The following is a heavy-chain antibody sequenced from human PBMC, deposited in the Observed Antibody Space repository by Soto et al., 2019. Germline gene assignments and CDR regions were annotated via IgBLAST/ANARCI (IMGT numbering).Heavy chain of an antibody. J-gene: IGHJ4*02. D-gene: IGHD3-22*01. CDR2: SRDKPQVYST. CDR1: GFTLSDNY. V-gene: IGHV3-72*01. Sequence: PGGTRRLSGAADGFTLSDNYIDWVRQAPGKGREWVGRSRDKPQVYSTTYAASVKGRFTTSRDESKNSAYLQMNSLKTEDTAVYYCVRATFFSDSSGYTRCLDYWGQGTLVTVSS. CDR3: VRATFFSDSSGYTRCLDY.